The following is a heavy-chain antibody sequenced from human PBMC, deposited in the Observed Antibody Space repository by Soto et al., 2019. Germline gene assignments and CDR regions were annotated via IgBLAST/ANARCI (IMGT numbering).Heavy chain of an antibody. Sequence: QVQLQESGPGLVKPSETLSLTCTVSGGSISSYYWSWIRQPPGKGLEWIGYIYYSGSTNYNPSLKSRVTISVDTSKNQFSLKLSSVTAADTAVYYCARDLSYWGQGTLVTVSS. CDR1: GGSISSYY. V-gene: IGHV4-59*01. CDR3: ARDLSY. CDR2: IYYSGST. J-gene: IGHJ4*02.